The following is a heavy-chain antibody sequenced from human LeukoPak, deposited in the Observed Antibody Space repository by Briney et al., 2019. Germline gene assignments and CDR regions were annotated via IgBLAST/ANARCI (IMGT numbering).Heavy chain of an antibody. CDR3: AHSSGWYLYFQH. D-gene: IGHD6-19*01. V-gene: IGHV3-23*01. CDR2: ISGSGGST. CDR1: GFTFSSYA. Sequence: GGSLRLSCAASGFTFSSYAMSWVRQAPGKGLEWVSAISGSGGSTYYADSVKGRFTISRDNSKNTLYLQMNSLRAEDTAVYYCAHSSGWYLYFQHWGQGTLVTVSS. J-gene: IGHJ1*01.